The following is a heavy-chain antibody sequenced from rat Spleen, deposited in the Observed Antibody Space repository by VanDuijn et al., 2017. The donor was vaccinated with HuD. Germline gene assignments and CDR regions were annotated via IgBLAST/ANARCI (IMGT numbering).Heavy chain of an antibody. CDR3: AKTTVAYYYVMDA. D-gene: IGHD1-3*01. CDR1: GYSITSSYR. Sequence: EVQLQESGPGLVKPSQSLSLTCSVTGYSITSSYRWNWIRKFPGNKLEWMGYISYSGSTSYNPSLKSRISITRDTSKNQFFLQLNSVTTEDTATYYCAKTTVAYYYVMDAWGQGASVTVSS. V-gene: IGHV3-3*01. CDR2: ISYSGST. J-gene: IGHJ4*01.